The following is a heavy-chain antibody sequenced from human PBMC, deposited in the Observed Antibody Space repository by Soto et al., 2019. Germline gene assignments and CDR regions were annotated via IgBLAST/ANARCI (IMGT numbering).Heavy chain of an antibody. Sequence: GESLKISCKGSGYSFTSYWIGWVRQMPGKGLEWMGIIYPGDSDTRYSPSFQGQVTISADKSISTAYLQWSSLKASDTAMYYCASDYSYSRDTDAFDIWGQGTMVTVSS. CDR1: GYSFTSYW. V-gene: IGHV5-51*01. CDR2: IYPGDSDT. J-gene: IGHJ3*02. CDR3: ASDYSYSRDTDAFDI. D-gene: IGHD6-13*01.